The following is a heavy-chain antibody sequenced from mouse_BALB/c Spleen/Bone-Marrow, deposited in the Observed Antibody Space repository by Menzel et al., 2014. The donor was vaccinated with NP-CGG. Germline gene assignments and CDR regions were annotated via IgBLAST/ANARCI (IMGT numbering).Heavy chain of an antibody. CDR1: GFNIXGTY. D-gene: IGHD2-1*01. Sequence: EVKLVESGAELVKPGASVKLSCTASGFNIXGTYMHWVKQRPEQGLEWIGRIDPANGNTKYDPKFQGKATITADTSSNTAYLQLSSLTSEDTAVYYCARNGNYGAWFAYWGQGTLVTVSA. CDR2: IDPANGNT. V-gene: IGHV14-3*02. CDR3: ARNGNYGAWFAY. J-gene: IGHJ3*01.